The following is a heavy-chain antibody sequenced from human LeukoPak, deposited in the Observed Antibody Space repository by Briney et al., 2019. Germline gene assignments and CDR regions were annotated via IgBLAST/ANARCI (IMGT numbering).Heavy chain of an antibody. CDR1: GYTFTSYG. Sequence: GASVKVSCKASGYTFTSYGISWVRQAPGRGLEWMGWISAYNGNTNYAQKLQGRVTMTTDTSTSTAYMELGSLRSDDTAVYYCARDPGKRWLQLALFDYWGQGTLVTVSS. CDR3: ARDPGKRWLQLALFDY. J-gene: IGHJ4*02. V-gene: IGHV1-18*01. D-gene: IGHD5-24*01. CDR2: ISAYNGNT.